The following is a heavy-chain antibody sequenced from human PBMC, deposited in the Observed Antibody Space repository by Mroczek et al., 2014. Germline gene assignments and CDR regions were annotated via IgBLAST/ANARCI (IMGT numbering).Heavy chain of an antibody. V-gene: IGHV3-66*02. CDR1: GFTVSSNY. D-gene: IGHD3-22*01. CDR3: ARVGSSGYPLPDWYFDL. J-gene: IGHJ2*01. Sequence: VQLVQSGGGLVQPGGSLRLSCAASGFTVSSNYMSWVRQAPGKGLEWVSVIYSGGSTYYADSVKGRFTISRDNSKNTLYLQMNSLRAEDTAVYYCARVGSSGYPLPDWYFDLWGRGTLVTVSS. CDR2: IYSGGST.